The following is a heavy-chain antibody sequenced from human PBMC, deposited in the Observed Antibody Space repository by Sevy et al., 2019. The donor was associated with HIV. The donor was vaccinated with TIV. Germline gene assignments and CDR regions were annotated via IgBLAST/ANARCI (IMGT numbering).Heavy chain of an antibody. CDR1: GGSVSSGIYY. CDR3: ARDTYRSFDF. D-gene: IGHD3-16*02. V-gene: IGHV4-61*01. Sequence: SETLSLTCTVSGGSVSSGIYYWSWIRQPPGKGLEWIGYIYYSGSTNYNPSLKSRVTISVDTSKNQFSLKLSSVTAADTAVYYCARDTYRSFDFWGQGTLVTVSS. J-gene: IGHJ4*02. CDR2: IYYSGST.